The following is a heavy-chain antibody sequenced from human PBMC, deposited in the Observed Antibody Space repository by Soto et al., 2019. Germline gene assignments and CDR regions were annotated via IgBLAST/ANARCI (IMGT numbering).Heavy chain of an antibody. CDR3: ARDSSDYIGVHYYYYMDV. V-gene: IGHV3-66*01. CDR2: IYSGGST. J-gene: IGHJ6*03. D-gene: IGHD4-4*01. Sequence: GGSLRLSCAASGFTVSSNYMSWVRQAPGKGLEWVSVIYSGGSTYYADSVKGRFTISRDNSKNTLYLQMNSLRAEDTAVYYCARDSSDYIGVHYYYYMDVWGKGTTVTVSS. CDR1: GFTVSSNY.